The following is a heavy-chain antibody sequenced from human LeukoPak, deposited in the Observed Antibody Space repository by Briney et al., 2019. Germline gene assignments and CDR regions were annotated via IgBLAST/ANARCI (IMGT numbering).Heavy chain of an antibody. CDR3: ARDVEYSSSWYWSDP. V-gene: IGHV1-2*02. J-gene: IGHJ5*02. D-gene: IGHD6-13*01. Sequence: ASVKVSCKASGYTFTGYYMHWVRQAPGQGLEWMGWINPNSGGTNYAQKFQGRVTMTRDTSISTAYMELSRLRSDDTAVYYCARDVEYSSSWYWSDPWGQGTLVTVSS. CDR2: INPNSGGT. CDR1: GYTFTGYY.